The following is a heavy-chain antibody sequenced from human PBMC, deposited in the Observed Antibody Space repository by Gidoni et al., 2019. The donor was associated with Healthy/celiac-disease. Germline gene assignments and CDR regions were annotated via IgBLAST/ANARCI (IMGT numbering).Heavy chain of an antibody. CDR2: IKQDGSEK. CDR3: ASRSWKNYFDY. Sequence: EVQLVESGGGLVQPGGSLRLSWAASGFTFSSYWMRWVRQAPGKGLEWVANIKQDGSEKYYVDSVKGRFTISRDNAKNSLYLQMNSLRAEDTAVYYCASRSWKNYFDYWGQGTLVTVSS. CDR1: GFTFSSYW. V-gene: IGHV3-7*01. J-gene: IGHJ4*02. D-gene: IGHD6-13*01.